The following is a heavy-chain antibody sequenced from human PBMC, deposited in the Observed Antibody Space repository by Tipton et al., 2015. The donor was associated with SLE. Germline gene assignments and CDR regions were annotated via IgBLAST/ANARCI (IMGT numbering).Heavy chain of an antibody. CDR2: IYTSGST. V-gene: IGHV4-61*09. D-gene: IGHD3-22*01. CDR3: AREPYYYDSSGYYVSWFDP. Sequence: TLSLTCTVSGGSISSGSYYWSWIRQSPGKGLEWIGYIYTSGSTNYNPSLKSRVTISADTSKNQFSLKLSSVTAADTAVYYCAREPYYYDSSGYYVSWFDPWGQGTLVTVSS. CDR1: GGSISSGSYY. J-gene: IGHJ5*02.